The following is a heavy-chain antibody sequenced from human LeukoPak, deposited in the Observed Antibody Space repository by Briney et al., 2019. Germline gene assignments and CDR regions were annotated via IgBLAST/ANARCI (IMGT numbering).Heavy chain of an antibody. V-gene: IGHV3-21*01. J-gene: IGHJ4*02. D-gene: IGHD3-10*01. CDR3: SGCVLMLRGRIDF. CDR1: GFTFSDSA. CDR2: ISSSSDYI. Sequence: KPGGSLRLSCAASGFTFSDSAMTWVRQATGKGLECVASISSSSDYIYYADSVKGRFTISRDNAKNSLYLQMNSLRAEDTAVYYCSGCVLMLRGRIDFWGQGTLVTVSS.